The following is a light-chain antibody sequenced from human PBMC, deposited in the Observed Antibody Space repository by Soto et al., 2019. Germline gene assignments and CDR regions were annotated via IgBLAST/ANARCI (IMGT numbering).Light chain of an antibody. CDR2: TAS. CDR3: QQSYSTPIS. CDR1: QSISSH. J-gene: IGKJ5*01. V-gene: IGKV1-39*01. Sequence: DIRMTQSPSSLSASVGDTVTITCRASQSISSHLNWYQQKPGKAPNLLMYTASNLQSGFPSRFSGSGSGTDFTLTIRSLQPEDFATYYSQQSYSTPISFGQGKRLEIK.